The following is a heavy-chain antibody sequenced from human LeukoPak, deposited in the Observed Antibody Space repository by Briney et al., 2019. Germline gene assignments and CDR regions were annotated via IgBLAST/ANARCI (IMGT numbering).Heavy chain of an antibody. V-gene: IGHV3-21*01. CDR1: GFTFSNYY. CDR2: IRSSSSYV. J-gene: IGHJ4*02. CDR3: ARVSYRGYSGYDFDF. Sequence: GGSLRLSCAASGFTFSNYYMSWVRKAPGKGLEWVSSIRSSSSYVYYADSVKGRFTISRDNAKNSLYLQMSGLRAEDTAVYYCARVSYRGYSGYDFDFWGQGTLVTVSS. D-gene: IGHD5-12*01.